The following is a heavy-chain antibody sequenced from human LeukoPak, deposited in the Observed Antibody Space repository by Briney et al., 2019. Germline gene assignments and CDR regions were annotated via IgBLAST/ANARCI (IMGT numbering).Heavy chain of an antibody. CDR3: ARPCLEGCLCGGKCYRSFHHYGMDV. J-gene: IGHJ6*02. D-gene: IGHD2-21*01. Sequence: GESLKISCTGSGYKFTDYWIGWVRQMPGKGLEWMGIIFPGDSDTKYSPSFQGQVTISVDKSTSTAYLQWSSLKASDTAMYYCARPCLEGCLCGGKCYRSFHHYGMDVWGQGTTVTVS. CDR2: IFPGDSDT. V-gene: IGHV5-51*01. CDR1: GYKFTDYW.